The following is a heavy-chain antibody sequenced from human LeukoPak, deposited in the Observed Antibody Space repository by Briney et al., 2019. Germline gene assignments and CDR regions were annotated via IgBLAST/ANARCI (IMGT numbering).Heavy chain of an antibody. CDR2: INSDGSST. J-gene: IGHJ4*02. V-gene: IGHV3-74*01. CDR1: GFTFSSCP. Sequence: PGGSLRLSCAASGFTFSSCPMHWVRQAPGKGLVWVSRINSDGSSTSYADSVKGRFTISRDNAKNTLYLQMNSLRAEDTAVYYCARGSSGWYELAYFDYWGQGTLVTVSS. CDR3: ARGSSGWYELAYFDY. D-gene: IGHD6-19*01.